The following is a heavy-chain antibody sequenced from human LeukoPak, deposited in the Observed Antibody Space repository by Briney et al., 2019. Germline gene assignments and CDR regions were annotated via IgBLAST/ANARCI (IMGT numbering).Heavy chain of an antibody. CDR3: VRDSSASY. Sequence: PGGSLRLSCAASGFTFDDYAMHWVRQAPGKGLEWVSGISWNSGSIGYADSVKGRFTISRDNAKNSLYLQMNSLRAEDTAVYYCVRDSSASYWGQGTLVTVSS. CDR1: GFTFDDYA. J-gene: IGHJ4*02. D-gene: IGHD6-19*01. V-gene: IGHV3-9*01. CDR2: ISWNSGSI.